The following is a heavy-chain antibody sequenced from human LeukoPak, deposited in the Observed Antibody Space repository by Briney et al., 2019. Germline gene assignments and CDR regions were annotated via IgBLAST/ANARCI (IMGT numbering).Heavy chain of an antibody. CDR3: ARGLQLWLRGVWYWFDP. Sequence: SETLSLTCAVYGGSFSSYYWSWIRQPPGKGLEWIGEINHSGSTNYNPSLKSRVTISVDTSKNQFSLKLSSVTAADTAVYYCARGLQLWLRGVWYWFDPWGQGTLVTVSS. CDR1: GGSFSSYY. D-gene: IGHD5-18*01. V-gene: IGHV4-34*01. CDR2: INHSGST. J-gene: IGHJ5*02.